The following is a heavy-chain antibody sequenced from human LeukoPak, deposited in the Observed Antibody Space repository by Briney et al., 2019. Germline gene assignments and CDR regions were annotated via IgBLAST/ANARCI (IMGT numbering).Heavy chain of an antibody. CDR2: ITGSGSET. V-gene: IGHV3-23*01. D-gene: IGHD3-10*01. CDR1: GFTFSSSA. CDR3: AKGESQSNYYFGY. Sequence: GGSLRLSCAASGFTFSSSAMRWVRQAPGKGLEWVSSITGSGSETFYADSAKGRFTISRDNSKNTLYLLMNSLRADDTAIYFCAKGESQSNYYFGYWGQGTLVTVSS. J-gene: IGHJ4*02.